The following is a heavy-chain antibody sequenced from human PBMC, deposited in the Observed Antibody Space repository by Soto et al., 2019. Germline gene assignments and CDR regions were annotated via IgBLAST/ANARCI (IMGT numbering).Heavy chain of an antibody. CDR3: ARGSRWASCGGGDCYYFDV. Sequence: QIMLKESGATLGNTTQTLKLTCTFYGFSFSDGAVGVGCFRQSPCKAPEWLAISYWDEDEWHSPSLRPSGSITYESARSQVVLSMADMDPQDTATYFCARGSRWASCGGGDCYYFDVWGQGLQVTASP. J-gene: IGHJ4*02. V-gene: IGHV2-5*02. CDR2: SYWDEDE. D-gene: IGHD2-21*01. CDR1: GFSFSDGAVG.